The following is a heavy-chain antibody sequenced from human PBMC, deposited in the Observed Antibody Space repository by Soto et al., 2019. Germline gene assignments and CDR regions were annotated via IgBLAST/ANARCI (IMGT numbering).Heavy chain of an antibody. CDR1: GGTFSSYA. Sequence: QVQLVQSGAEVKKPGSSVKVSCKASGGTFSSYAISWVRQAPGQGLAWLGGIIPIFGTANYAQKFQGRVTITADESTSTAYMELSSLRSEDTAVYYCARCYYGSGSYPNYYYYYGMDVWGQGTTVTVSS. J-gene: IGHJ6*02. CDR2: IIPIFGTA. V-gene: IGHV1-69*01. D-gene: IGHD3-10*01. CDR3: ARCYYGSGSYPNYYYYYGMDV.